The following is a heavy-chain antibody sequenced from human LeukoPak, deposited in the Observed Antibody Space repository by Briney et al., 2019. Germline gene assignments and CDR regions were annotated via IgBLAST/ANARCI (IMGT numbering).Heavy chain of an antibody. J-gene: IGHJ4*02. CDR2: INHSGST. D-gene: IGHD1-26*01. CDR3: SRESGPFSPFGF. CDR1: GGSFSGYY. Sequence: SETLSLTCAVYGGSFSGYYWSWIRQPPGKQLEWIGEINHSGSTNYNPSLKSRVTISLDTSKNQVSLNLTSVTAADTAVYYCSRESGPFSPFGFWGQGTLVSVHS. V-gene: IGHV4-34*01.